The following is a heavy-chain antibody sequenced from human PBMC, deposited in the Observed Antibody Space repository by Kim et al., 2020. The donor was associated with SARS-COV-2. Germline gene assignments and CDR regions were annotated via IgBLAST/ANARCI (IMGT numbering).Heavy chain of an antibody. Sequence: GGSLRLSCAASGFTFSSYDMHWVRQATGKGLEWVSAIGTAGDTYYPGSVKGRFTISRENAKNSLYLQMNSLRAGDTAVYYCARGLVRGRTALGGMDVWGQGTSVTVSS. CDR3: ARGLVRGRTALGGMDV. J-gene: IGHJ6*02. CDR2: IGTAGDT. D-gene: IGHD3-10*01. CDR1: GFTFSSYD. V-gene: IGHV3-13*01.